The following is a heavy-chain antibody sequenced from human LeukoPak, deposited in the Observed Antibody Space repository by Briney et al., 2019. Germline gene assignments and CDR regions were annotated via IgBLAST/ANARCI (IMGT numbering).Heavy chain of an antibody. V-gene: IGHV1-2*02. CDR1: GYTFTGYY. D-gene: IGHD3-22*01. J-gene: IGHJ3*02. CDR3: ARVSAIRYDSSGYSPDAFDI. Sequence: GASVKVSCKASGYTFTGYYMHWVRQAPGQGLEWMGWINPNSGGTNYAQKFQGRVTMTRDTSISTAYMELSRLRSDDTAVYYCARVSAIRYDSSGYSPDAFDIWGQGTMVTVSS. CDR2: INPNSGGT.